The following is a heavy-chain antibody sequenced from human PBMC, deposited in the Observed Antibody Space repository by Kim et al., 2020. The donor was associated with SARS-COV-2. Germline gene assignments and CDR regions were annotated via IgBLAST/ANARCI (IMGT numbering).Heavy chain of an antibody. V-gene: IGHV1-8*01. D-gene: IGHD2-2*01. CDR2: MNPNSGNT. J-gene: IGHJ4*02. Sequence: ASVKVSCKASGYTFTSYDINWVRQATGQGLEWMGWMNPNSGNTGYAQKFQGRVTMTRNTSISTAYMELSSLRSEDTAVYYCAITSDRYCSSTSCLGDYFDYWGQGTLVTVSS. CDR3: AITSDRYCSSTSCLGDYFDY. CDR1: GYTFTSYD.